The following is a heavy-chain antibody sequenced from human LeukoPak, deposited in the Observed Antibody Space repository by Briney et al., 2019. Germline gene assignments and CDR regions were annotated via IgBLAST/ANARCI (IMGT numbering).Heavy chain of an antibody. J-gene: IGHJ4*02. D-gene: IGHD3-22*01. CDR1: GGSISSSSYY. V-gene: IGHV4-39*01. CDR3: ARLTYYYDGSGYYFDY. CDR2: IYYSGST. Sequence: PSETLSLTCTVSGGSISSSSYYCGWIRQPPGKGLEWIGSIYYSGSTYYTPSLKSRVTISVDTSKNQFSLKLTSVTAADTAVYYCARLTYYYDGSGYYFDYWGQGTLVTVSS.